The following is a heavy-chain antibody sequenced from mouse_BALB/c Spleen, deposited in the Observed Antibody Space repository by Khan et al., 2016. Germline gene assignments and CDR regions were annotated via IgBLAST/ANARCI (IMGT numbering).Heavy chain of an antibody. CDR3: ARGYRYESFAY. CDR2: IDPSDSET. V-gene: IGHV1S126*01. J-gene: IGHJ3*01. CDR1: GYSFTSYW. D-gene: IGHD2-14*01. Sequence: VQLQESGPQLVRPGASVKISCKAAGYSFTSYWMHRVKQRPGQGLEGIGMIDPSDSETRLNQKFKDKATLTVDKSSSPAYMQLSSPTSEDSAVYYCARGYRYESFAYWGQGTLVTVSA.